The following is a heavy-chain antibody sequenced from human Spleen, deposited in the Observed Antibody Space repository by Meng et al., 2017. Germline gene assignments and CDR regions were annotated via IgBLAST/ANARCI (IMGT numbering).Heavy chain of an antibody. CDR1: GFTFSSYA. Sequence: LSLTCAASGFTFSSYAMHWVRQAPGKGLEWVAVISYDGSNKYYADSVKGRFTISRDNSKNTLYLQMNSLRAEDTAVYYCARDSNPYYYDSSGYFFWGQGTLVTVSS. D-gene: IGHD3-22*01. CDR2: ISYDGSNK. V-gene: IGHV3-30*04. CDR3: ARDSNPYYYDSSGYFF. J-gene: IGHJ4*02.